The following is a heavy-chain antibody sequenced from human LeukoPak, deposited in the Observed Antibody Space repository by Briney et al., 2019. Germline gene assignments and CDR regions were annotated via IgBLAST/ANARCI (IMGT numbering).Heavy chain of an antibody. D-gene: IGHD2-2*01. V-gene: IGHV3-23*01. CDR1: GFTFSDYY. Sequence: GGSLRLSCAASGFTFSDYYMSWIRQAPGKGLEWVSAISNSGGSTYYADSVKGRFTISRDNSKNTLYLQMNSLRAEDTAVYYCEKGGLWVPAAIWGQGTLVTVSS. CDR3: EKGGLWVPAAI. CDR2: ISNSGGST. J-gene: IGHJ4*02.